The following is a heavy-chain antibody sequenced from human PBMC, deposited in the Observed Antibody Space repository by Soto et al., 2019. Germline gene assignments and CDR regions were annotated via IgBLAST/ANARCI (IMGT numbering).Heavy chain of an antibody. CDR1: GYSIARGYY. J-gene: IGHJ6*02. V-gene: IGHV4-38-2*01. CDR3: ARTFHYALMDF. CDR2: IYHAGSV. Sequence: SQTLSHTWAVSGYSIARGYYWAWVRQSPGKGLEWIGSIYHAGSVYYNPSLNSRVAVSLDTSKNHFSLKLTSVTAADTAVYYCARTFHYALMDFWAQGITVPVSS. D-gene: IGHD4-17*01.